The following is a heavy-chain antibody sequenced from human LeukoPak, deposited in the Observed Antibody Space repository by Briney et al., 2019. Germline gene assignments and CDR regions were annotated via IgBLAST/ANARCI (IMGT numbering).Heavy chain of an antibody. CDR3: VRGGNTRYCSSTSCYMRYNWFDP. Sequence: SETLSLTCSVSGGSISSGDHYWSWIRQPPGKGLEWIGYIHYSGSTYYNPSLKSRVTISVDTSKNQFSLKLTSVTAADTAVYYCVRGGNTRYCSSTSCYMRYNWFDPWGRGTLVTVSS. CDR1: GGSISSGDHY. V-gene: IGHV4-30-4*01. J-gene: IGHJ5*02. CDR2: IHYSGST. D-gene: IGHD2-2*01.